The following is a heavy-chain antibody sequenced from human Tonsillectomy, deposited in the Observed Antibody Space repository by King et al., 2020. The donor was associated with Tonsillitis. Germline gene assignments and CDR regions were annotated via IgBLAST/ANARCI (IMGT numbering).Heavy chain of an antibody. Sequence: VQLVESGGGLVQPGRSLRLSCAASGFTFDDYAMHWVRQVPGKGLEWVSGISWSSGNIGYADSVKGRFTISRDNTKNSLYLQMNSLGTEDTALYYCARTYRSSHFDYWGQGTLVTVSS. J-gene: IGHJ4*02. CDR2: ISWSSGNI. D-gene: IGHD6-6*01. CDR3: ARTYRSSHFDY. V-gene: IGHV3-9*01. CDR1: GFTFDDYA.